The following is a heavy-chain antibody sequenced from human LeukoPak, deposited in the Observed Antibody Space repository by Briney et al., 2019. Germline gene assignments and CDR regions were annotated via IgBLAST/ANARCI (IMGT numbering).Heavy chain of an antibody. Sequence: PSETLSLTCTVSGGSISSYYWSWIRQPPGKGLEWIGYIYYSGSTNYNPSLKSRVTISVDTSKNQFSLKLSSVTAADTAVYYCARHTYYDFWSGRPDAFDIWGQGTMVTVSS. CDR3: ARHTYYDFWSGRPDAFDI. CDR1: GGSISSYY. D-gene: IGHD3-3*01. CDR2: IYYSGST. J-gene: IGHJ3*02. V-gene: IGHV4-59*08.